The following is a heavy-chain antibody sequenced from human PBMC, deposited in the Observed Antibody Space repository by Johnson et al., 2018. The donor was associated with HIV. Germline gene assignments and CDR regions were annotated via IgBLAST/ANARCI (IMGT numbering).Heavy chain of an antibody. Sequence: QVQLVESGGGVVQPGGSLRLSCAASGFTFSNYGMHWVRQAPGKGLEWVAFIRYDGDITYYVDSVKGRFTISRDNSKNTVFLQMNTLRADDTDVYYCAKVARYGGSGWVDACDSWGQGTMVTGS. J-gene: IGHJ3*02. V-gene: IGHV3-30*02. CDR3: AKVARYGGSGWVDACDS. CDR1: GFTFSNYG. D-gene: IGHD6-19*01. CDR2: IRYDGDIT.